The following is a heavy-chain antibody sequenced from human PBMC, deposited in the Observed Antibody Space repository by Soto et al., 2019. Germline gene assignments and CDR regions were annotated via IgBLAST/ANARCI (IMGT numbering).Heavy chain of an antibody. CDR3: ARGGKSGIVVVVAAAYFDY. CDR2: ISSSSSYI. CDR1: GFTFSSYS. Sequence: EVQLVESGGGLVKPGGSLRLYCAASGFTFSSYSMNWVRQAPGKGLEWAASISSSSSYIYYADSVKGRFTIYRDNAKNALYLQRNRLREEETAVYYCARGGKSGIVVVVAAAYFDYWGQGTLVTVSS. V-gene: IGHV3-21*01. J-gene: IGHJ4*02. D-gene: IGHD2-15*01.